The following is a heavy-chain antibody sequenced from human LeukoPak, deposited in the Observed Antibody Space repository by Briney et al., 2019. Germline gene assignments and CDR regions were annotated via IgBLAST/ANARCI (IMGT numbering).Heavy chain of an antibody. CDR2: ISYDGSNK. CDR3: AKDEEMATIFDY. J-gene: IGHJ4*02. V-gene: IGHV3-30*18. Sequence: GGSLRHSCAASGFTFSSYGMHWVRQAPGKGLEWVAVISYDGSNKYYADSVKGRFTISRDNSKNTLYLQMNSLRAEDTAVYYCAKDEEMATIFDYWGQGTLVTVSS. CDR1: GFTFSSYG. D-gene: IGHD5-24*01.